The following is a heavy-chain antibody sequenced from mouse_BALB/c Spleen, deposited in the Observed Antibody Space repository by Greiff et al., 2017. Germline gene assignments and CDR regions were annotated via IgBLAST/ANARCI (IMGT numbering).Heavy chain of an antibody. Sequence: EVKVEESGGGLVQPGGSRKLSCAASGFTFSSFGMHWVRQAPEKGLEWVAYISSGSSTIYYADTVKGRFTISRDNPKNTLFLQMTSLKSEDTAMYYCARQGTMITTGAMDYWGQGTSVTVSS. CDR1: GFTFSSFG. D-gene: IGHD2-4*01. CDR2: ISSGSSTI. CDR3: ARQGTMITTGAMDY. J-gene: IGHJ4*01. V-gene: IGHV5-17*02.